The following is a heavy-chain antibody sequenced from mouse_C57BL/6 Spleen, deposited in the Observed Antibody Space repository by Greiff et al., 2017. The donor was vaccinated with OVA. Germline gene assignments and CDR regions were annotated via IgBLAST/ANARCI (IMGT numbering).Heavy chain of an antibody. V-gene: IGHV2-6-1*01. Sequence: VQLQESGPGLVAPSQSLSITCTVSGFSLTSYGVHWVRQPPGKGLEWLVVIWSDGSTTYNSALKSRLSISTDNSKSQVFLKMNSRQTDDTAMYYCARHNGSKGTYFDVWGTGTTVTVSS. CDR2: IWSDGST. J-gene: IGHJ1*03. CDR3: ARHNGSKGTYFDV. CDR1: GFSLTSYG. D-gene: IGHD1-1*01.